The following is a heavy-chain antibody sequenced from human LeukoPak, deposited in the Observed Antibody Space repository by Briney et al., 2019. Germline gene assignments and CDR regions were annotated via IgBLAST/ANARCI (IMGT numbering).Heavy chain of an antibody. CDR2: ISGSGGST. Sequence: PGGSLRLSCAASGMTFSSHWMSWVRQAPGKGLEWVSAISGSGGSTYYADSVKGRFTISRDNSKNTLYLQMSSLRAEDTAVYYCAKDVMITFGGVMTYWGQGTLVTVSS. V-gene: IGHV3-23*01. D-gene: IGHD3-16*01. J-gene: IGHJ4*02. CDR1: GMTFSSHW. CDR3: AKDVMITFGGVMTY.